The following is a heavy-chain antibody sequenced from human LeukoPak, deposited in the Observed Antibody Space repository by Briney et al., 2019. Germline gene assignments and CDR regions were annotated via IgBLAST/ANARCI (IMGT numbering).Heavy chain of an antibody. D-gene: IGHD6-19*01. CDR1: GGSISSSSYY. CDR2: IYYSGSP. V-gene: IGHV4-39*01. Sequence: SETLSLTCTVAGGSISSSSYYWGWIRQPPGNGLEWIGSIYYSGSPYYNASLKSRVTISVDTSKNQFSLKLSSVTAADTAVYYCARHLYLSGWSYFDYWGQGTLVTVSS. CDR3: ARHLYLSGWSYFDY. J-gene: IGHJ4*02.